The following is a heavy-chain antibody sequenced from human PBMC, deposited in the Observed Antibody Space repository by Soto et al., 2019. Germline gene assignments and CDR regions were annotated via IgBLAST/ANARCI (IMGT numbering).Heavy chain of an antibody. CDR2: IEYDGSNK. CDR3: VRDIESCFVI. CDR1: GLTFSSYG. V-gene: IGHV3-33*05. Sequence: QVQLVESGGGVVQPGRSLRLSCAASGLTFSSYGMHWVRQAPGKGLEWVAVIEYDGSNKYYADSVKGRFTISRDNSKNTLYLQMNSLRAEDTAVYHCVRDIESCFVIWGQGTMVTVSS. D-gene: IGHD3-16*02. J-gene: IGHJ3*02.